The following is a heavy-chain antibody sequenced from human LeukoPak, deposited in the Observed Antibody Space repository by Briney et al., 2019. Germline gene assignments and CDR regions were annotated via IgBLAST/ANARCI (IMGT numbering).Heavy chain of an antibody. D-gene: IGHD2-2*01. J-gene: IGHJ4*02. V-gene: IGHV3-23*01. CDR1: GFTFSNYA. CDR2: VSAGGGDT. Sequence: PGGSLRLSCAASGFTFSNYAMTWVRQAPGKGLEWVSAVSAGGGDTYYADSVKGRFTISRDNSKSTLYLRMNSLRAEDTAVYYCAKDYCTGTNCYGDYWGQGTLVTVSS. CDR3: AKDYCTGTNCYGDY.